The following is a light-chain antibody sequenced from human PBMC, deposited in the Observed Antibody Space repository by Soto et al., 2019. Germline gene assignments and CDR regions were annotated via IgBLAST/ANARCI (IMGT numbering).Light chain of an antibody. CDR1: QGISTW. Sequence: DIQMTQSPSTLSASVGDRVTITCRASQGISTWLAWYQQKPGKAPKLLIYKASTLEGGVPSRFSGSGSATDFTLTLSSLQPDDFATYYCQQYSSYPWTFGQGTKVEV. V-gene: IGKV1-5*03. CDR3: QQYSSYPWT. CDR2: KAS. J-gene: IGKJ1*01.